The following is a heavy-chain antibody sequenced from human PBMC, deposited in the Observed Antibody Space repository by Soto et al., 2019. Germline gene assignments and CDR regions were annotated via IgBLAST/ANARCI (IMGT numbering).Heavy chain of an antibody. CDR1: GGTFSSYA. Sequence: QVQLVQSGAEVKKPGSSVKVSCKASGGTFSSYAISWVRQAPGQELEWMGGIIPIFGTVNYAQKFQGRVTITADESTSTAYMELSILRSEDTAVYYCAAPYGSGSYYNGFDYWGQGTLVTVSS. CDR2: IIPIFGTV. CDR3: AAPYGSGSYYNGFDY. J-gene: IGHJ4*02. V-gene: IGHV1-69*12. D-gene: IGHD3-10*01.